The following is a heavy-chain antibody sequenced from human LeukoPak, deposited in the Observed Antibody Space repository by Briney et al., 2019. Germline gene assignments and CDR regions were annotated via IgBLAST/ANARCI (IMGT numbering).Heavy chain of an antibody. Sequence: GASVKVSCKASGFTFTSSAVQWVRQARGQRLEWIGWIVVGSGNTNYAQKFQERVTITRDMSTSTAYMELSSLGSEDTAVYYCAAATTAMGDAFDIWGQGTMVTVSS. CDR2: IVVGSGNT. J-gene: IGHJ3*02. V-gene: IGHV1-58*01. CDR3: AAATTAMGDAFDI. D-gene: IGHD5-18*01. CDR1: GFTFTSSA.